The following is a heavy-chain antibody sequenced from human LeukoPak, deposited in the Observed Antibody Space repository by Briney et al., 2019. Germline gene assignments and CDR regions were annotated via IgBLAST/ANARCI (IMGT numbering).Heavy chain of an antibody. Sequence: SETLSLTCTVSGGSISGSNYYWGWIRQPPGKGLEWNGYIYYSGSTYYNPSLKSRVTISVDTSKNQFSLKLSSVTAADTAVYYCARALGYFDYWGQGTLVTVSS. J-gene: IGHJ4*02. CDR3: ARALGYFDY. CDR1: GGSISGSNYY. V-gene: IGHV4-30-4*08. CDR2: IYYSGST.